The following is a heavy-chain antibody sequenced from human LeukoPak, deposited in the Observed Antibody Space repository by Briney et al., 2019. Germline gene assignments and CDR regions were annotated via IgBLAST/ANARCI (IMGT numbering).Heavy chain of an antibody. J-gene: IGHJ6*02. CDR3: ARESYYDSSGYYGDYYYYYGMDV. Sequence: ASVRVSCKASGYTFISYDINWVRQATGQGLEWMGWMNPKSGNTGYAQKFQGRVTITADKSTSTAYMELSSLRSEDTAVYYCARESYYDSSGYYGDYYYYYGMDVWGQGTTVTVSS. CDR2: MNPKSGNT. CDR1: GYTFISYD. D-gene: IGHD3-22*01. V-gene: IGHV1-8*01.